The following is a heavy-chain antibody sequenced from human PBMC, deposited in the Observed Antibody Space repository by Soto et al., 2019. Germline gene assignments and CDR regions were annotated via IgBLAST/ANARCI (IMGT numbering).Heavy chain of an antibody. CDR2: ISSSSSYI. V-gene: IGHV3-21*01. CDR3: AALWFGELLAYGMDV. D-gene: IGHD3-10*01. Sequence: GGSLRLSCAASGFTFSSYSMNWVRQAPGKGLEWVSSISSSSSYIYYADSVKGRFTISRDNAKNSLYLQMNSLRAEDTAVYYCAALWFGELLAYGMDVWGQGTTVTVSS. CDR1: GFTFSSYS. J-gene: IGHJ6*02.